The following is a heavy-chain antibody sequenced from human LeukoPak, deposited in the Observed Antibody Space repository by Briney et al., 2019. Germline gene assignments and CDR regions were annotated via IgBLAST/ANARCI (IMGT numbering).Heavy chain of an antibody. J-gene: IGHJ5*02. D-gene: IGHD1-1*01. V-gene: IGHV1-69*13. CDR3: ARAPLNWNEGKWFDP. Sequence: SVKVSCKASGGTFSTNGISWVRQAPGQGLEWMGGIIPLFGAANYAQKFQGRVTITADESTSTAYMELSSLRSEDTAVYYCARAPLNWNEGKWFDPWGQGTLVAVSS. CDR2: IIPLFGAA. CDR1: GGTFSTNG.